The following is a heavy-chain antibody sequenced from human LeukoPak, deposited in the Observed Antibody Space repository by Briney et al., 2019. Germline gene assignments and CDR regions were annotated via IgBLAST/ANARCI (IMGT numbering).Heavy chain of an antibody. D-gene: IGHD3-10*01. CDR1: GGSISSSSYY. V-gene: IGHV4-39*01. CDR2: IYYSGST. Sequence: SETLSLTCTVSGGSISSSSYYWGWIRQPPGKGLEWIGSIYYSGSTYYNPSLKSRVTISVDTSKNQFSLKLSSVTAADTAVYYCARLILDPHTYGSGSYYPLDYWGQGTLVTVSS. J-gene: IGHJ4*02. CDR3: ARLILDPHTYGSGSYYPLDY.